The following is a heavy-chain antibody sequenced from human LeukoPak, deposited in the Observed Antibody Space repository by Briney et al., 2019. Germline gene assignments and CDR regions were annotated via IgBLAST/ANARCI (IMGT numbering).Heavy chain of an antibody. Sequence: GGSLRLSCAASGFNFGSYTMHWVRQAPGKGLEWISSISNGGTFIYYGDLLKGRFTISRDNANNSVFLRMNNLRAEDTAVYYCATAQTYYSDSSGLRDAFDVWGQGTMVAVSS. V-gene: IGHV3-21*01. CDR3: ATAQTYYSDSSGLRDAFDV. D-gene: IGHD3-22*01. CDR1: GFNFGSYT. CDR2: ISNGGTFI. J-gene: IGHJ3*01.